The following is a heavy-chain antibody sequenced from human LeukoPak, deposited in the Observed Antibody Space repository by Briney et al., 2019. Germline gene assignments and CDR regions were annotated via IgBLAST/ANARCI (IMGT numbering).Heavy chain of an antibody. Sequence: ASVKVSCKASGYTFTRYAISWVRQAPGQGLEWMGWISTFNGSTYYAQNLEGRVTMTTDTSTSTAYMDLRSLRSDDTAVYHCARGELPNTLHYFYYGMDVWGQGTTVTVSS. D-gene: IGHD1-26*01. CDR2: ISTFNGST. V-gene: IGHV1-18*01. CDR1: GYTFTRYA. CDR3: ARGELPNTLHYFYYGMDV. J-gene: IGHJ6*02.